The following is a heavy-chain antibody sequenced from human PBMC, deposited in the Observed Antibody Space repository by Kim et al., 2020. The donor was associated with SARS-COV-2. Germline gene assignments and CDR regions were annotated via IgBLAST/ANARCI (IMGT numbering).Heavy chain of an antibody. J-gene: IGHJ6*02. V-gene: IGHV1-46*01. CDR3: ARVHYYGSGSYYKDYYYYGMDV. CDR1: GYTFTSYY. Sequence: ASVKVSCKASGYTFTSYYMHWVRQAPGQGLEWMGIINPSGGSTSYAQKFQGRVTMTGDTSTSTVYMELSSLRSEDTAVYYCARVHYYGSGSYYKDYYYYGMDVWGQGTTVTVSS. D-gene: IGHD3-10*01. CDR2: INPSGGST.